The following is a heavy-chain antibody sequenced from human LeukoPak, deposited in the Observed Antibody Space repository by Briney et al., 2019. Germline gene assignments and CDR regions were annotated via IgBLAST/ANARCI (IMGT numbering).Heavy chain of an antibody. CDR1: GFTFSNAW. CDR3: TTDIAHHDYGDYTYDY. CDR2: IKSKTDGGTT. D-gene: IGHD4-17*01. Sequence: GGSLRLSCAASGFTFSNAWMSWVRQAPGKGLEWVGRIKSKTDGGTTDYAAPVKGRFTISRDDSKNTLYPQMNSLKTEDTAVYYCTTDIAHHDYGDYTYDYWGQGTLVTVSS. V-gene: IGHV3-15*01. J-gene: IGHJ4*02.